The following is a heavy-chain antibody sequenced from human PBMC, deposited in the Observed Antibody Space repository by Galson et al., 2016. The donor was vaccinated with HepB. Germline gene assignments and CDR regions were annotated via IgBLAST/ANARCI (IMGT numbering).Heavy chain of an antibody. V-gene: IGHV3-33*01. J-gene: IGHJ3*02. Sequence: SLRLSCAASGFTFTSYGMHWVRQAPGKGLQWVATIWYDETNKYYTDSVKGRFTISRDDSKNTVYLQMNSLGVEDTAVYYCARDDNDDRNAFDIWGQGTMVTVSS. CDR3: ARDDNDDRNAFDI. CDR1: GFTFTSYG. CDR2: IWYDETNK. D-gene: IGHD1-1*01.